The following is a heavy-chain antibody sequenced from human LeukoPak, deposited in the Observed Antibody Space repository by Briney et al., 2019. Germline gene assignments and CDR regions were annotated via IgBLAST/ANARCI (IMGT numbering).Heavy chain of an antibody. CDR1: GFTFSSYA. CDR3: AKDPRIAARPNWFDP. D-gene: IGHD6-6*01. CDR2: ISGSGGST. J-gene: IGHJ5*02. Sequence: GGSLRLSCAASGFTFSSYAMSWVRQAPGKGLEWVSAISGSGGSTYYADSVKGRFTISRDNSKNTLYLQMNSLRAEDTVVYYCAKDPRIAARPNWFDPWGQGTLVTVSS. V-gene: IGHV3-23*01.